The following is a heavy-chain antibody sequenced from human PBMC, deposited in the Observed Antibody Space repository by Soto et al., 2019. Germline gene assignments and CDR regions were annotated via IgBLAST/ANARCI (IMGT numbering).Heavy chain of an antibody. J-gene: IGHJ4*02. V-gene: IGHV3-48*01. CDR3: ARPPAAGSY. CDR1: GFTFSSYS. CDR2: ISSSSSTI. Sequence: GALRLSCAASGFTFSSYSMNWVRQAPGKGLEWASYISSSSSTIYYADSVKGRFTISRDNAKNSLYLQMNSLRAEDTAVYYCARPPAAGSYWGQGTLVTVSS. D-gene: IGHD6-13*01.